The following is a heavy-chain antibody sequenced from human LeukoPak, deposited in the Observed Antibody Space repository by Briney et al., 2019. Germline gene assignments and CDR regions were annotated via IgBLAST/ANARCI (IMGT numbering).Heavy chain of an antibody. CDR1: GGTFSSYA. CDR3: ARDRTERLLYFDWSKRGYFDY. Sequence: GASVKVSCKASGGTFSSYAISWVRQAPGQGLGWMGGIIPIFGTANYAQKFQGRVTITADESTSTAYMELSSLRSEDTAVYYCARDRTERLLYFDWSKRGYFDYWGQGTLVTVSS. D-gene: IGHD3-9*01. CDR2: IIPIFGTA. V-gene: IGHV1-69*13. J-gene: IGHJ4*02.